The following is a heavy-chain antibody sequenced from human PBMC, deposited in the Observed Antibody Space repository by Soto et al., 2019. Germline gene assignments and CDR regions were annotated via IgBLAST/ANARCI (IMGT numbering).Heavy chain of an antibody. CDR2: INPSGGST. CDR3: ARGDRLTTVTTRYYYGMDV. D-gene: IGHD4-17*01. V-gene: IGHV1-46*01. Sequence: ASVKVSCKASGGTFSSYTISWVRQAPGQGLEWMGRINPSGGSTSYAQKFQGRVTITRDTSASTVYMELSSLRSEDTAVYYCARGDRLTTVTTRYYYGMDVWGQGTTVTVSS. J-gene: IGHJ6*02. CDR1: GGTFSSYT.